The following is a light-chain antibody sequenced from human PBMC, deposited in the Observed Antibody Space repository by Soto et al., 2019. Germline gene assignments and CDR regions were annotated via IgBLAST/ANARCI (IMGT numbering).Light chain of an antibody. CDR2: DVS. CDR3: SSYTSSSTLVV. CDR1: SSDVGGYDY. J-gene: IGLJ2*01. Sequence: QSVLTQPASASGSPGQSITISCTGTSSDVGGYDYVSWYQQYPGKAPKLMIYDVSNRPSGVSNRFSGSKSGNTASLTISGLQAEDEADYYCSSYTSSSTLVVFGGGTKVTVL. V-gene: IGLV2-14*01.